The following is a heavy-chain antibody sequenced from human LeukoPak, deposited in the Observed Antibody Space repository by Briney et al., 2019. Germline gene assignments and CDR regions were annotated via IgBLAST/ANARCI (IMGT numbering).Heavy chain of an antibody. Sequence: QAGGSLRLSCAASGFTFSDHYMDWVRQAPGKGLEWVGRIRKKVNSYTTEYAASVKGRFTVSRDDSKNSLYLQMNSLKTEDTAVYFCARAANRDYPSFDYWGQGSLVTVSS. D-gene: IGHD4-17*01. CDR1: GFTFSDHY. CDR2: IRKKVNSYTT. CDR3: ARAANRDYPSFDY. V-gene: IGHV3-72*01. J-gene: IGHJ4*02.